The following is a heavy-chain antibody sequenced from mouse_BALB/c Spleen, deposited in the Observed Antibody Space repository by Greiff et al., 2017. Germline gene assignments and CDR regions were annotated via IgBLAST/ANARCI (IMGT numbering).Heavy chain of an antibody. CDR2: IWGDGST. D-gene: IGHD1-1*01. J-gene: IGHJ1*01. CDR3: GGYGSSQWYFDV. V-gene: IGHV2-6-7*01. CDR1: GFSLTGYG. Sequence: VQLQQSGPGLVAPSQSLSITCTVSGFSLTGYGVNWVRQPPGKGLEWLGMIWGDGSTDYNSALKSRLSISKDNSKSQVFLKMNSLQTDDTARYDCGGYGSSQWYFDVWGAGTTVTVSS.